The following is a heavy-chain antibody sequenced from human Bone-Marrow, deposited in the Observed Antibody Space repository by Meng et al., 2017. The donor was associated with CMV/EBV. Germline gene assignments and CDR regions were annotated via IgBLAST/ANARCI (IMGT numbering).Heavy chain of an antibody. D-gene: IGHD6-13*01. CDR3: AREFVAARLDY. CDR1: GITFSTYT. V-gene: IGHV3-66*01. J-gene: IGHJ4*01. Sequence: GESLKISCAPSGITFSTYTIHWVRQAPGKGLEWLSVIYDSGTTFYAESVKGRFTVSRDSSKNTLFLQMNSLRGEDTAVYYCAREFVAARLDYWGQGTLVTVSS. CDR2: IYDSGTT.